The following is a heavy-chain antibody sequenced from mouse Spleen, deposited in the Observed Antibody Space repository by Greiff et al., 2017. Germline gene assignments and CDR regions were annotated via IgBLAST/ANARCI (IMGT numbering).Heavy chain of an antibody. D-gene: IGHD1-2*01. CDR3: AREGVLRLRAMDY. V-gene: IGHV3-6*01. Sequence: ESGPGLVKPSQSLSLTCSVTGYSITSGYYWNWIRQFPGNKLEWMGYISYDGSNNYNPSLKNRISITRDTSKNQFFLKLNSVTTEDTATYYCAREGVLRLRAMDYWGQGTSVTVSS. J-gene: IGHJ4*01. CDR2: ISYDGSN. CDR1: GYSITSGYY.